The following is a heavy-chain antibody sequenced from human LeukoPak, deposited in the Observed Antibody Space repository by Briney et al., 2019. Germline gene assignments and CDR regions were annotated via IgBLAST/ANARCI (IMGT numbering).Heavy chain of an antibody. CDR2: IHYSWST. V-gene: IGHV4-59*06. CDR1: GGSISGNY. CDR3: ARRRDVLTGSTFDP. J-gene: IGHJ5*02. Sequence: PSETLSLTCTVSGGSISGNYWSWIRQPPGKGLEWIGYIHYSWSTYYNSSLKSRATMSVDTSKNQFSLKLSSVTAADTAVYYCARRRDVLTGSTFDPWGQGTLVTVSS. D-gene: IGHD3-9*01.